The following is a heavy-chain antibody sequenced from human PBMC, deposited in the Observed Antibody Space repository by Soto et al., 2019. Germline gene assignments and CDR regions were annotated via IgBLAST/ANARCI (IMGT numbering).Heavy chain of an antibody. CDR3: ARVYRIVVVPAAIAWFDP. Sequence: ASVKVSCKASGGTFSSYAISWVRQAPGQGLEWMGGIIPIFGTANYAQKFQGRVTITADESTSTAYMELSSLRSEDTAVYYCARVYRIVVVPAAIAWFDPWGQGTLVTVYS. D-gene: IGHD2-2*02. CDR1: GGTFSSYA. V-gene: IGHV1-69*13. J-gene: IGHJ5*02. CDR2: IIPIFGTA.